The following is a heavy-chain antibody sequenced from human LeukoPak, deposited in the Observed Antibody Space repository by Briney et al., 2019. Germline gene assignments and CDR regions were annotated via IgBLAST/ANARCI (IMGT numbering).Heavy chain of an antibody. D-gene: IGHD5-24*01. CDR3: ARDNSVRDEAWWFNP. V-gene: IGHV1-18*01. CDR2: ISAYNGNT. J-gene: IGHJ5*02. Sequence: ASVKVSCKASGYAFTSYGISWVRQAPGQGLEWMGWISAYNGNTNYAQKLQGRVTLTRDLSTNTDYLELRSLRSEDTAVYYCARDNSVRDEAWWFNPWGQGTLVTVSS. CDR1: GYAFTSYG.